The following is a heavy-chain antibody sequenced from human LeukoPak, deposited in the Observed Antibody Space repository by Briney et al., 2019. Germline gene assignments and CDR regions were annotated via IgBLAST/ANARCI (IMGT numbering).Heavy chain of an antibody. D-gene: IGHD3-3*01. CDR1: GFSFSSYS. Sequence: GGSLRLSCAASGFSFSSYSMNWVRQAPGKGLEWVSYISSSSTTIYYADSVKGRFTISRDNAKNSLYLQMNSLRVADTAVYYCARGPYKDFWSGYSDYWGQGTLVTVSS. V-gene: IGHV3-48*01. CDR3: ARGPYKDFWSGYSDY. J-gene: IGHJ4*02. CDR2: ISSSSTTI.